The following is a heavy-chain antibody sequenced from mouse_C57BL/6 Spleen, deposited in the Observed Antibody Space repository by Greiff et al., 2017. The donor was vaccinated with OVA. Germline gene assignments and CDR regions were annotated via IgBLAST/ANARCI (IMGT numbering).Heavy chain of an antibody. Sequence: VQLQQPGAELVKPGASVKLSCKASGYTFTSYWMQWVKQRPGQGLEWIGEIDPSDSYTNYNQKFKGKATLTVDTSSSTAYMQLSSLTSEDSAVYYCARGVRDYAMDYWGQGTSVTVSS. J-gene: IGHJ4*01. CDR1: GYTFTSYW. V-gene: IGHV1-50*01. CDR3: ARGVRDYAMDY. CDR2: IDPSDSYT.